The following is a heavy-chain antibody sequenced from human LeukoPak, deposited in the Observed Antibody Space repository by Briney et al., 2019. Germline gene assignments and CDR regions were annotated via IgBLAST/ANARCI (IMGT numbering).Heavy chain of an antibody. CDR3: AKGSYDSSGYYLGPNWFAP. CDR2: IIPIFGTA. D-gene: IGHD3-22*01. V-gene: IGHV1-69*13. J-gene: IGHJ5*02. Sequence: ASVKVSCKASGGTFTSYSMSCVRQAPGQGLEWMGGIIPIFGTANYAQKFQGRVTITPDESTSTAYIELSSLRSEDTAVDYCAKGSYDSSGYYLGPNWFAPWGQGTLVTVSS. CDR1: GGTFTSYS.